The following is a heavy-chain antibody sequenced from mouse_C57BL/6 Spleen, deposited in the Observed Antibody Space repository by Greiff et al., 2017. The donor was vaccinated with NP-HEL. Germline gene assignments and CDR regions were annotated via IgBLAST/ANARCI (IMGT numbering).Heavy chain of an antibody. CDR2: IDPSDSET. J-gene: IGHJ1*03. V-gene: IGHV1-52*01. CDR3: ARTGSSYNWYFDV. CDR1: GYTFTSYW. Sequence: VQLQQPGAELVRPGSSVKLSCKASGYTFTSYWMHWVKQRPIQGLEWIGNIDPSDSETHYNQKFKDKATLTVDKSSSTAYMQLSSLTSEDSAVYYCARTGSSYNWYFDVWGTGTTVTVSS. D-gene: IGHD1-1*01.